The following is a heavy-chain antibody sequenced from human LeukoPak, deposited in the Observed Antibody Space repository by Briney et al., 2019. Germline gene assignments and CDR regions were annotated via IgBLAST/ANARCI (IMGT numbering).Heavy chain of an antibody. Sequence: PSETLSLTCTVSGYSISSGYYWGWIRQPPGKGLEWIGSIYHSGRTFYNPSLKSRVTISVDTSKNQFSLKLSSVTAADTAVYYCARGKVFFGDSSYFDYWGQGTLVTVSS. J-gene: IGHJ4*02. D-gene: IGHD4-17*01. CDR2: IYHSGRT. CDR1: GYSISSGYY. CDR3: ARGKVFFGDSSYFDY. V-gene: IGHV4-38-2*02.